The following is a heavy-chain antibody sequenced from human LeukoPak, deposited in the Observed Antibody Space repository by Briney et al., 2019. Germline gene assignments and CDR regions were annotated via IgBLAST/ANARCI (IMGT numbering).Heavy chain of an antibody. V-gene: IGHV3-48*04. CDR1: GFTFSGGR. CDR3: ASVSGSYLDFQH. Sequence: PGGSLRLSCVASGFTFSGGRMSWVRQAPGKGLEWVSFISSTGDTIYYTDSVKGRFTISRDNTKNSLYLQMNSLRAEDTAVYYCASVSGSYLDFQHWGQGTLVTVSS. CDR2: ISSTGDTI. J-gene: IGHJ1*01. D-gene: IGHD3-10*01.